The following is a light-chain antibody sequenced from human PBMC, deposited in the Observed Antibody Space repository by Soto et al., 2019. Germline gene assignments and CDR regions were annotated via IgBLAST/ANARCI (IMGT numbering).Light chain of an antibody. CDR3: GTWDTSLTAYV. Sequence: QAVVTQPPSASGTPGQRVTISCAGSNSNIGSNNVYWYQQLPGTAPKLLIYDNDKRPSGIPDRFSGSKSGTSATLGITGLQTGDEADYYCGTWDTSLTAYVFGTGTKLTVL. CDR2: DND. CDR1: NSNIGSNN. J-gene: IGLJ1*01. V-gene: IGLV1-51*01.